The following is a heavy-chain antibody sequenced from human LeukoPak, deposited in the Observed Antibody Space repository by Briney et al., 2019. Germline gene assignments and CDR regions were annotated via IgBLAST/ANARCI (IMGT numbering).Heavy chain of an antibody. CDR3: ARGRLSSSWTGGTYYYFYYMDV. CDR2: IIRIFGTA. Sequence: GASVRLSYTASGRPFSSYAIIWVRLALGQGLKWLGGIIRIFGTANYAQKFQGRVTITTDESTSTAYMELSSLRSEDTAVYYCARGRLSSSWTGGTYYYFYYMDVWGKGTTVTVSS. D-gene: IGHD6-13*01. J-gene: IGHJ6*03. CDR1: GRPFSSYA. V-gene: IGHV1-69*05.